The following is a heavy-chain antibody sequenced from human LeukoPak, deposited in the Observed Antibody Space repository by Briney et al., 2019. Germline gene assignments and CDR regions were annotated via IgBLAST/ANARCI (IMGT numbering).Heavy chain of an antibody. V-gene: IGHV3-7*04. Sequence: GGSLRLSCAASGFTFNRDWTAWVRQAPGKGLEWVANIKEDGSEKNYVDSVKGRFTISSDNARNSLYLQMNTLRAEDTAVYYCARGRGWTYDSWGRGTLVTVSS. CDR3: ARGRGWTYDS. CDR1: GFTFNRDW. D-gene: IGHD3/OR15-3a*01. J-gene: IGHJ4*02. CDR2: IKEDGSEK.